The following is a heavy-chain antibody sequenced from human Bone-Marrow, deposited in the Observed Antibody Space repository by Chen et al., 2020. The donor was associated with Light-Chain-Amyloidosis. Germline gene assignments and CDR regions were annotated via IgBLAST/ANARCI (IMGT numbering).Heavy chain of an antibody. CDR2: FLHSGRT. J-gene: IGHJ4*02. Sequence: QVQLQESGTGLVKPWETLSLSCTISGGSISSSSYYWGWVRQPPGEGLEWIGSFLHSGRTYYNPSLKSRVTISVDTSKSQVSLRLSSVTAADTAVYYCARQSGGLTDIWGQGTLVTVSS. CDR3: ARQSGGLTDI. V-gene: IGHV4-39*01. D-gene: IGHD3-9*01. CDR1: GGSISSSSYY.